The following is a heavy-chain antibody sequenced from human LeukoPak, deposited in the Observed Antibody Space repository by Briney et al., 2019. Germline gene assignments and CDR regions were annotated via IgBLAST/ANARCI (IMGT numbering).Heavy chain of an antibody. J-gene: IGHJ4*02. Sequence: PGGSLRLSCAASGFTFSSYSMNWVRQAPGEGLECVSSISSSSSYIYYADSVKGRFTISRDNAKNSLYLQMNSLRAEDTAVYYCARDRRLRLGELSFSNDWGQGTLVTVSS. D-gene: IGHD3-16*02. CDR3: ARDRRLRLGELSFSND. CDR1: GFTFSSYS. CDR2: ISSSSSYI. V-gene: IGHV3-21*01.